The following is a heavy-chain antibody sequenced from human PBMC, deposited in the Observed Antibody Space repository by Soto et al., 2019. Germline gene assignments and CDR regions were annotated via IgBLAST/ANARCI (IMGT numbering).Heavy chain of an antibody. CDR1: GFTFSSYA. D-gene: IGHD6-19*01. V-gene: IGHV3-30-3*01. J-gene: IGHJ6*02. CDR3: ARELERGWYPLDPNYGMDV. Sequence: GGSLRLSCAASGFTFSSYAMHWVRQAPGKGLEWVAVISYDGSNKYYADSVKGRFTISRDNSKNTLYLQMNSLRAEDTAVYYCARELERGWYPLDPNYGMDVWGQGTTVTVSS. CDR2: ISYDGSNK.